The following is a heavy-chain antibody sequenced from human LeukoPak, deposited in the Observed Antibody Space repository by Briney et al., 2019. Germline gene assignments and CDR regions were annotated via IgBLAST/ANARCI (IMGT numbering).Heavy chain of an antibody. CDR1: GGSISSSSYY. CDR3: ARDRGEWELHRGVAFDI. CDR2: IYYSGST. J-gene: IGHJ3*02. Sequence: SETLSLTCTVSGGSISSSSYYWGWIRQPPGKGLEWIGSIYYSGSTYYNPSLKSRLPISVDTPKHPVSLKLRSVTAADTAMYYCARDRGEWELHRGVAFDIWGQATMVTVSS. V-gene: IGHV4-39*07. D-gene: IGHD1-26*01.